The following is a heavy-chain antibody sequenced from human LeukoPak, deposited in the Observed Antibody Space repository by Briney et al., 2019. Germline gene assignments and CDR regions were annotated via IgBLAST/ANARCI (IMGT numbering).Heavy chain of an antibody. V-gene: IGHV3-74*01. D-gene: IGHD5-18*01. Sequence: GGSLRLSCAASGFTFSNYWMHWVRQAPGKGLMWVSRVHSDGSYTNYADSVKGRSTISRDNAKSTLYLQMNSLRAEDTAVYYCAREGLGYSYDYWGQGTLVTVSS. CDR2: VHSDGSYT. J-gene: IGHJ4*02. CDR3: AREGLGYSYDY. CDR1: GFTFSNYW.